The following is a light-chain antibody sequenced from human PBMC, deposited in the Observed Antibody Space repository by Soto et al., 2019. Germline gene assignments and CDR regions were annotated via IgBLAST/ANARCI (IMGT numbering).Light chain of an antibody. CDR2: DVS. Sequence: QSVLTQPRSVSGSPGQSVTISCTGTSSDFGGYNYVSWYQHHPGKAPKLMIYDVSKRPSGVPDRFSGSKSGNTASLTISGLQADDEADYYCCSYAGTYTFDVVFGGGTKLTVL. CDR1: SSDFGGYNY. V-gene: IGLV2-11*01. J-gene: IGLJ2*01. CDR3: CSYAGTYTFDVV.